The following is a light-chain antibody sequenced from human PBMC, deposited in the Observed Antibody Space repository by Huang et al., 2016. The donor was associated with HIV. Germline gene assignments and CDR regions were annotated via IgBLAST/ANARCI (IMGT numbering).Light chain of an antibody. CDR3: QQYESWPPLT. CDR1: QSVRDK. Sequence: EIVMTQSPATLSVSPGERATLSCRASQSVRDKLAWYQQKPGQAPRHLLHATSTRAAGGPARFSGSGSGTEFTLTISSLQSEDCGVYYCQQYESWPPLTFGGGTKVEIK. CDR2: ATS. J-gene: IGKJ4*01. V-gene: IGKV3-15*01.